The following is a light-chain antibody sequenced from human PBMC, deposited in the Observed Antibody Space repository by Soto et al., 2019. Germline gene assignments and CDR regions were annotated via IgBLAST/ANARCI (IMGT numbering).Light chain of an antibody. Sequence: QSALTQPASVSGSPGQSITISCTETGSDVGNYNLVFWYQEHPGKAPKLMIYEGTERPSGVSNRFSGSKSGNTASLTISGLQAEDEADYYCCSYAGSSTWVFGGGTKLTVL. CDR3: CSYAGSSTWV. J-gene: IGLJ3*02. V-gene: IGLV2-23*01. CDR2: EGT. CDR1: GSDVGNYNL.